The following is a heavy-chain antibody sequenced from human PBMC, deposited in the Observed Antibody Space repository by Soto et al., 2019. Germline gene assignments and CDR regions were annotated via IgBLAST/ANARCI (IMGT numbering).Heavy chain of an antibody. J-gene: IGHJ4*02. D-gene: IGHD1-26*01. CDR2: INPNSGGT. Sequence: ASVKVSCKASGFTFSGFYLHWVRQAPGQGLEWMGWINPNSGGTRYALKFEGRVTMTRDTSIRTVYMELTRLRSDDTAFYYCAREQGLGSSLPDFWGQGTPVTVSS. V-gene: IGHV1-2*02. CDR3: AREQGLGSSLPDF. CDR1: GFTFSGFY.